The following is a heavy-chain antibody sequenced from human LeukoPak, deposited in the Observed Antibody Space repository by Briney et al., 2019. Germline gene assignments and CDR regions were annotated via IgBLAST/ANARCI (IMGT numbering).Heavy chain of an antibody. CDR1: GFTFDDYA. J-gene: IGHJ4*02. CDR3: ARDDCVSTSCSSDY. D-gene: IGHD2-2*01. Sequence: GGSLRLSCAASGFTFDDYAMSWIRQAPRKGLEWVSGIDWNGGSTRYADSVRGRFTISRDNAKNSLFLQMNSLRAEDTAFYYRARDDCVSTSCSSDYWGQGTLVTVSS. V-gene: IGHV3-20*04. CDR2: IDWNGGST.